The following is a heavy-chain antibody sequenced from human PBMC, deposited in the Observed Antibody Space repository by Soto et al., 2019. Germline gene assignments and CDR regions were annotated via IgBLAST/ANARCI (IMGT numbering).Heavy chain of an antibody. CDR3: ARDGDVNTGFGKDY. J-gene: IGHJ4*02. Sequence: QVQLVESGGGVVQPGRSLRLSCAASGFTFSNYGMHWFRQAPGKGLEWVAFIWYEGGNKYYAESVKGRFTISRDNSKNTLYLQMNSLRAEDTAVYYCARDGDVNTGFGKDYWGQGTLVTVSS. CDR2: IWYEGGNK. V-gene: IGHV3-33*01. CDR1: GFTFSNYG. D-gene: IGHD3-16*01.